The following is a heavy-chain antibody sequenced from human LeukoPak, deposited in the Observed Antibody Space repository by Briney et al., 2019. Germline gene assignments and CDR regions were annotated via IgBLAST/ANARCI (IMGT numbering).Heavy chain of an antibody. J-gene: IGHJ4*02. V-gene: IGHV3-66*01. CDR3: ARAYEASYLTRGFDY. Sequence: GGSLRLSCAASGFTVSSNYMSWVRQAPGKGLEWVSVIYSGGSTYYADSVKGRFTISRDNSKNTLYLQMNSLRAEDTAVYYCARAYEASYLTRGFDYWGQGTLVTVSS. CDR1: GFTVSSNY. D-gene: IGHD1-26*01. CDR2: IYSGGST.